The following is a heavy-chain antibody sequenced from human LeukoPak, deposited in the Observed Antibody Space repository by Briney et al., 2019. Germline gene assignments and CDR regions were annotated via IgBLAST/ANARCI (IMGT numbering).Heavy chain of an antibody. CDR3: ARLYGVRAFDY. CDR2: INPNSGGT. CDR1: GYTFTGYY. D-gene: IGHD4-17*01. V-gene: IGHV1-2*02. Sequence: EASVKVSCKASGYTFTGYYMHWVRQAPGQGLEWMGWINPNSGGTNCAQKFQGRVTMTRDTSISTAYMELSRLRSDDTAVYYCARLYGVRAFDYWGQGTLVTVSS. J-gene: IGHJ4*02.